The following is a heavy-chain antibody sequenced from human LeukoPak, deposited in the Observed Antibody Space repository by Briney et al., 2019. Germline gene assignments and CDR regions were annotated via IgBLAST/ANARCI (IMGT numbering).Heavy chain of an antibody. V-gene: IGHV1-46*01. CDR3: ARDYYYDSSGYYSRGIRSDY. Sequence: ASVKVSCKASGYTFTSYYMHWVRQALGQGLEWMGIINPSGGSTSYAQKFQGRVTMTRDASTSTVYMELSSLRSEDTAVYYCARDYYYDSSGYYSRGIRSDYWGQGTLVTVSS. CDR1: GYTFTSYY. J-gene: IGHJ4*02. CDR2: INPSGGST. D-gene: IGHD3-22*01.